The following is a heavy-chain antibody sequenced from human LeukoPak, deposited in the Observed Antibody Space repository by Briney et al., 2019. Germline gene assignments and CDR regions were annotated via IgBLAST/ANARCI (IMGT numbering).Heavy chain of an antibody. CDR1: GYTLTELS. CDR2: LDPEDGET. Sequence: ASVKVSCKVSGYTLTELSMHWVRQAPGKGLEWMGGLDPEDGETIYAQKFQGRVTMTEDTSTDTAYMELSSLRSEDTAVYYCATSAAVAGISYFDYWGQGTLVTVSS. V-gene: IGHV1-24*01. CDR3: ATSAAVAGISYFDY. D-gene: IGHD6-19*01. J-gene: IGHJ4*02.